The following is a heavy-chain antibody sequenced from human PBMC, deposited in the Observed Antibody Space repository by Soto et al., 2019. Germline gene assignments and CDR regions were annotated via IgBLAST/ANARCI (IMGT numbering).Heavy chain of an antibody. CDR3: ARRYDFWSGNYYYGMDV. CDR1: GYSFTSYW. D-gene: IGHD3-3*01. J-gene: IGHJ6*02. CDR2: IYPGDSDT. V-gene: IGHV5-51*01. Sequence: GESLKISCKGSGYSFTSYWIGWVRQMPGKGLEWMGIIYPGDSDTRYSPSFQGQVTISADKSISTAYLRWSSLKASDTAMYYCARRYDFWSGNYYYGMDVWGQGTTVTVSS.